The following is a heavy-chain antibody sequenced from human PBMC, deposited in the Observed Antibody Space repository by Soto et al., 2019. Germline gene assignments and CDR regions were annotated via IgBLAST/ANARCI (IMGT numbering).Heavy chain of an antibody. D-gene: IGHD2-15*01. CDR2: IFYSGST. CDR3: AGKCRGVTGPWLAP. J-gene: IGHJ5*02. V-gene: IGHV4-39*01. CDR1: SGSISSTIYS. Sequence: PSETLSLTCTVSSGSISSTIYSWDWIRQPPGKGPEWIGSIFYSGSTYYNPSLKGRVTISVDTSKNQFSLTLTSVTAADTAVYYWAGKCRGVTGPWLAPWGQGTLVPVSS.